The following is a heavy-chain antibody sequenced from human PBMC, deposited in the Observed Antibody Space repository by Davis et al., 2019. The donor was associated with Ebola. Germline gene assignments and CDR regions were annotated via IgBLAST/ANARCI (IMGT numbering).Heavy chain of an antibody. CDR1: GFTFSSFG. V-gene: IGHV3-30*03. CDR3: ARSRGGYFDL. J-gene: IGHJ2*01. Sequence: GESLKISCAASGFTFSSFGMHWVRQAPGKGLEWVADISYDGSKKYYTDSVKGRFTISRDNAKNTLYLQMNSLRAEDTAVYFCARSRGGYFDLWGRGTLVTVSS. D-gene: IGHD3-16*01. CDR2: ISYDGSKK.